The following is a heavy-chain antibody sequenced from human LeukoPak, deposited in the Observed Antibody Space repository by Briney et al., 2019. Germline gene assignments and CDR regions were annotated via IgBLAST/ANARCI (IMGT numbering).Heavy chain of an antibody. CDR3: AREKVRQSGMDV. Sequence: ASVKVSCKASGYTFTGYYMHWVRQAPGQGLEWMGRINPNSGGTNYAQKFQGRVTMTRDTSINTAYMELSRLTSDDTAVYYCAREKVRQSGMDVWGQGTTVTVPS. CDR2: INPNSGGT. V-gene: IGHV1-2*06. D-gene: IGHD2-2*01. CDR1: GYTFTGYY. J-gene: IGHJ6*02.